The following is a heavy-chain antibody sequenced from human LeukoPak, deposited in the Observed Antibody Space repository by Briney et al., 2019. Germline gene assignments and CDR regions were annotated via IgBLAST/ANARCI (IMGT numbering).Heavy chain of an antibody. CDR2: INQDGTLK. V-gene: IGHV3-7*01. CDR1: GFTFSSYW. J-gene: IGHJ4*01. Sequence: PGGSLRLSCAASGFTFSSYWMSWVRQAPGKGLEWVANINQDGTLKNNVDSVKGRFTISRDNAKNSLYLQMNSLRAEDTAVYYCARQGDDYWGHGTLVTVSS. D-gene: IGHD3-16*01. CDR3: ARQGDDY.